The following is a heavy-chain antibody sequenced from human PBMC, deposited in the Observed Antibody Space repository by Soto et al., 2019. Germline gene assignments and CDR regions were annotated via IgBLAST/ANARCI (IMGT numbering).Heavy chain of an antibody. CDR2: IIPIFGTA. CDR3: ALKLYSSSWYIWFDP. Sequence: SVKVSCKASGGTFSSYAISWVRQAPGQGLEWMGGIIPIFGTANYAQKFQGRVTITADESTSTAYMELSSLRSEDTAVYYCALKLYSSSWYIWFDPWGQGTLVTVSS. D-gene: IGHD6-13*01. CDR1: GGTFSSYA. J-gene: IGHJ5*02. V-gene: IGHV1-69*13.